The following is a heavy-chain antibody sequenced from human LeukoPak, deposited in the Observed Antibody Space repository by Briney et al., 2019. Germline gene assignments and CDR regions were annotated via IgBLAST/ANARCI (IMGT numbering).Heavy chain of an antibody. CDR2: ISGSSTAT. CDR1: GLTFSSSN. J-gene: IGHJ3*02. Sequence: GGSLRLSCAASGLTFSSSNMHWVRQAPGKGLEWVSFISGSSTATQYADSVKGRFTISRDIGRKALYLQMNSLRDEDTAVYYCARGGGRYYSDAFDIWGQGTVVTVSS. CDR3: ARGGGRYYSDAFDI. D-gene: IGHD1-26*01. V-gene: IGHV3-48*02.